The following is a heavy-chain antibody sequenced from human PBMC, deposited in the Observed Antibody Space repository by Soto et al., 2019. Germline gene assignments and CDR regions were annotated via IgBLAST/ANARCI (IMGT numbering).Heavy chain of an antibody. CDR2: ISAYNGNT. V-gene: IGHV1-18*04. J-gene: IGHJ4*02. CDR1: GYTFTSYG. CDR3: ARDAPRSYYDSSGHADY. D-gene: IGHD3-22*01. Sequence: ASVKVSCKASGYTFTSYGISWVRQAPGQGLEWMGWISAYNGNTNYAQKLQGRVTTTTDTSTSTAYMELRSLRSDDTAVYYCARDAPRSYYDSSGHADYWGQGTLVTVSS.